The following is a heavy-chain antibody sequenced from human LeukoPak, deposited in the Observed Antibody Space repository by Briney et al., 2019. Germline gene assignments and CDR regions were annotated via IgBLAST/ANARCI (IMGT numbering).Heavy chain of an antibody. CDR1: GGSISSGDYF. J-gene: IGHJ6*03. V-gene: IGHV4-31*03. CDR2: IYYSGST. Sequence: SETLSLTCTVSGGSISSGDYFWSWIRQHPGKGLEWIGYIYYSGSTYYNPSLKSRVAISVDTSKNQFSLTVSSVTAADTAVYYCARVGELLPYYYYYMDVWGKGTTVTVSS. D-gene: IGHD1-26*01. CDR3: ARVGELLPYYYYYMDV.